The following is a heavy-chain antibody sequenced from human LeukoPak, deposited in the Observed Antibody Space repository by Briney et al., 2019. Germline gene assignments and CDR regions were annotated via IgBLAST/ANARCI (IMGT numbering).Heavy chain of an antibody. V-gene: IGHV4-39*01. CDR2: IYYSGST. J-gene: IGHJ4*02. CDR1: GDSISTSSYY. D-gene: IGHD3-22*01. Sequence: SETLSLTCTVSGDSISTSSYYWGWIRQPPGKGLEWLGSIYYSGSTYYNPPLKSRVTISVDTSKNQFSLNLYSVTAADTAVFYCARSYYYDYRQIDYWGQGTLVTVSS. CDR3: ARSYYYDYRQIDY.